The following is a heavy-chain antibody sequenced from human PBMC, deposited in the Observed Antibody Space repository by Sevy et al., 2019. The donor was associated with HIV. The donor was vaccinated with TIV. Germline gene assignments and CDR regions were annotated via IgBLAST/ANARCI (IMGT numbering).Heavy chain of an antibody. CDR2: IYYSGST. Sequence: SENLSLTCTVSGGSISSYYWSWIRQPPGKGLEWIGYIYYSGSTNYNPSLKSRVTISVDTSKNQFSLKLSSVTAADTAVYYCARIVVVPAAINPGVIWFDPWGQGTLVTVSS. V-gene: IGHV4-59*08. J-gene: IGHJ5*02. D-gene: IGHD2-2*02. CDR3: ARIVVVPAAINPGVIWFDP. CDR1: GGSISSYY.